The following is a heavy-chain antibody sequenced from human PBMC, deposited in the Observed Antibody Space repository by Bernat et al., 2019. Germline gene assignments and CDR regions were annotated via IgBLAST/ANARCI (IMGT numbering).Heavy chain of an antibody. J-gene: IGHJ5*02. CDR1: GFTFSSYA. Sequence: QVQLVESGGGVVQPGRSLRLSCAASGFTFSSYAMHWVRQAPGKGLEWVAVISYDGSNKYYADSVKGRFTISRDNSKNTLYLQMNSLKTEDTAVYYCTTDPIPLSGSYPTNWFDPWGQGTLVTVSS. D-gene: IGHD1-26*01. V-gene: IGHV3-30*07. CDR2: ISYDGSNK. CDR3: TTDPIPLSGSYPTNWFDP.